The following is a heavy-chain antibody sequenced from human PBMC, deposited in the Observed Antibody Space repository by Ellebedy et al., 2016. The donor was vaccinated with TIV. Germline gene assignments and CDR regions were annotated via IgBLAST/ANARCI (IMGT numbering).Heavy chain of an antibody. CDR2: MSASGNSA. CDR3: AGGTELWLGFNY. D-gene: IGHD5-18*01. Sequence: GGSLRLXXEASGFLFNNHALSWVRQAPGKGLHWVPVMSASGNSAYYADSVRRRFIISRDNSKNKLYLQMDDLRLDDTAVYFCAGGTELWLGFNYWGHGSLVTVSS. V-gene: IGHV3-23*01. CDR1: GFLFNNHA. J-gene: IGHJ5*01.